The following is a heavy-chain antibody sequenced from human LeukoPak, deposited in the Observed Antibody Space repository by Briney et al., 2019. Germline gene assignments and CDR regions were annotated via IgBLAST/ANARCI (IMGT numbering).Heavy chain of an antibody. CDR1: GFTFDDYA. V-gene: IGHV3-9*01. D-gene: IGHD5-24*01. Sequence: GRSLRLSCAASGFTFDDYAMHWVRQAPGKGLEWVSGISWNSGERGYADSVKGRFTISRDNAKNSLYLQMNSLRVEDTAVYYCVSQQLAPPWGQGTLVTVSS. CDR3: VSQQLAPP. CDR2: ISWNSGER. J-gene: IGHJ5*02.